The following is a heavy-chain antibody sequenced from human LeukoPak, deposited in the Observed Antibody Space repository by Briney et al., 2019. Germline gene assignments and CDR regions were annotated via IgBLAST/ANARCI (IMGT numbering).Heavy chain of an antibody. CDR3: ARASFWESPINWFAP. CDR2: INPNSGGT. V-gene: IGHV1-2*02. D-gene: IGHD3-16*01. J-gene: IGHJ5*02. Sequence: ASVKVSCKASGYTFTGYSVHWVRQTPRQGLEWMGWINPNSGGTNYAQKFQGRVTMTRDRSISTAYMELCRLTSDDTAVYYCARASFWESPINWFAPWGQGTLVTVSS. CDR1: GYTFTGYS.